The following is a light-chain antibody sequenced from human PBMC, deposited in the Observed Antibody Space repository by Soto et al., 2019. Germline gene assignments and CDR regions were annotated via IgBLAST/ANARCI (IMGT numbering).Light chain of an antibody. CDR1: SSDVGGYNY. V-gene: IGLV2-14*03. CDR3: SSYTSSATYV. J-gene: IGLJ1*01. Sequence: QSLLTQPASVSGSHGQSLTLTCTGTSSDVGGYNYVSWYQHYPGKAPKLMIYDVSNRPSGVSNRFSGSKSGNTASLTISGLQAADEAAYYCSSYTSSATYVFGTGTKVTVL. CDR2: DVS.